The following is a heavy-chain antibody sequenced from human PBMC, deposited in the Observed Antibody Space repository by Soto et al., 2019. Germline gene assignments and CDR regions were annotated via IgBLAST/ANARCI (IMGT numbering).Heavy chain of an antibody. Sequence: ASVKVSCKASGYTFTGYYMHWVRQAPGQGLEWMGWINPNSGGTNYAQKFQGWVTMTRDTSISTAYMELSRLRSDDTAVYYCARGSAWEGYCSSTSCSYMDVWGKGTTVTVSS. V-gene: IGHV1-2*04. CDR2: INPNSGGT. D-gene: IGHD2-2*01. J-gene: IGHJ6*03. CDR1: GYTFTGYY. CDR3: ARGSAWEGYCSSTSCSYMDV.